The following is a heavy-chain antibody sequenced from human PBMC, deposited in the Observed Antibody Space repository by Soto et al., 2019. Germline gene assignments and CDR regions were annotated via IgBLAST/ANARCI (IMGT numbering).Heavy chain of an antibody. CDR2: IYYSGST. V-gene: IGHV4-59*08. J-gene: IGHJ4*02. CDR3: ARHRRYGDDDFDY. D-gene: IGHD4-17*01. Sequence: SETLSLTCTVSGGSISSYYWSWIRQPPGKGLEWIGYIYYSGSTNYNPSLKSRVTISVDTSKNQFSLKLSSVTAADTAVYYCARHRRYGDDDFDYWGQGTLVTVSS. CDR1: GGSISSYY.